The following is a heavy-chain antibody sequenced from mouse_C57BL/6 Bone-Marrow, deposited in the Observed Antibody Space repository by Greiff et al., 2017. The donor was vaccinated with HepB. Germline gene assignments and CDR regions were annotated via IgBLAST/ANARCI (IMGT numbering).Heavy chain of an antibody. CDR3: ARRNSFLYAMDY. Sequence: EVQLQQSGPELVKPGASVKIPCKASGYTFTDYNMDWVKQSHGKSLEWIGDINPNNGGTIYNQKFKGKATLTVDKSSSTAYMELRSLTSEDTAVYYCARRNSFLYAMDYWGQGTSVTVSS. CDR1: GYTFTDYN. J-gene: IGHJ4*01. CDR2: INPNNGGT. V-gene: IGHV1-18*01.